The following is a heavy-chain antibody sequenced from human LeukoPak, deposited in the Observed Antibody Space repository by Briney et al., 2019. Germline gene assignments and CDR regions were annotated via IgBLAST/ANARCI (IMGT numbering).Heavy chain of an antibody. D-gene: IGHD3-10*01. Sequence: GGSLRLSCTGSGFTFGGYLMSWVRQAPGKGLEWVAFIRYDGNNQYYADSVKGRFSISRDNSKSTVDLQMNSLRAKDTAVYYCARDGGLYSVVLGADYNYFDCWGQGTLVTVSS. CDR1: GFTFGGYL. J-gene: IGHJ4*02. V-gene: IGHV3-30*02. CDR2: IRYDGNNQ. CDR3: ARDGGLYSVVLGADYNYFDC.